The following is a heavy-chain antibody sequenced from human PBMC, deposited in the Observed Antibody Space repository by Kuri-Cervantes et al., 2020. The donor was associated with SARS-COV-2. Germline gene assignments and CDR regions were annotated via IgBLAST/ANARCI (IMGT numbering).Heavy chain of an antibody. J-gene: IGHJ4*02. CDR1: GYTFTSYG. CDR2: ISAYNGNT. CDR3: ARGRLTYYYDSSGYLSLDY. Sequence: ASVKVSCKASGYTFTSYGISWVRQAPGQGLEWMGWISAYNGNTNYAQKLQGRVTMTTDTSTSTAYMELRSLRSDDTAVYYCARGRLTYYYDSSGYLSLDYWGQGTLVTVSS. D-gene: IGHD3-22*01. V-gene: IGHV1-18*01.